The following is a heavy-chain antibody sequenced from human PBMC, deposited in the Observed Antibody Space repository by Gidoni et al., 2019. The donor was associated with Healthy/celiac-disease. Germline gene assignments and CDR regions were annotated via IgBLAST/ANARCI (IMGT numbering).Heavy chain of an antibody. CDR1: GGSISSSNW. J-gene: IGHJ4*02. CDR3: ARGTVKYSGSHDY. CDR2: IYHSEST. Sequence: QVQLQESGPGLVKPSGTLSLTCAVSGGSISSSNWWSWVRQPPGNGLEWIGEIYHSESTNYNPSLKRRVTISVDKSKNQFSLKLSSVTAADTAVYYCARGTVKYSGSHDYWGQGTLVTVSS. V-gene: IGHV4-4*02. D-gene: IGHD1-26*01.